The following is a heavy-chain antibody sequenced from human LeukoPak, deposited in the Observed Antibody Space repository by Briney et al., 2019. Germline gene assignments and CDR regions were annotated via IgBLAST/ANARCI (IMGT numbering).Heavy chain of an antibody. CDR1: GFTFDDYA. CDR2: ISWNSGRI. D-gene: IGHD4-23*01. Sequence: PGGSLRLSCAASGFTFDDYAMHWVRQAPGKGLEWVSGISWNSGRIGYADSVKGRFTISRDNAKNSLYLQMNGLRAEDTALYYCAKDGGYGGNSGAFDIWGQGTMVTVSS. J-gene: IGHJ3*02. V-gene: IGHV3-9*01. CDR3: AKDGGYGGNSGAFDI.